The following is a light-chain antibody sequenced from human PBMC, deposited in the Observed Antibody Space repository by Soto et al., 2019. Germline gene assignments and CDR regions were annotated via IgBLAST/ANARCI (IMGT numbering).Light chain of an antibody. CDR3: QQYGASPVT. CDR2: DAS. CDR1: QSVLSER. V-gene: IGKV3-20*01. Sequence: EIVVTHSPYTLSLSPVERATLSCSGIQSVLSERLAFYQQKPGQAPRLVIFDASSRATGIPERFSGSGSGTDFTLTITRLEPEDFAVYYCQQYGASPVTFGQGTTADTK. J-gene: IGKJ1*01.